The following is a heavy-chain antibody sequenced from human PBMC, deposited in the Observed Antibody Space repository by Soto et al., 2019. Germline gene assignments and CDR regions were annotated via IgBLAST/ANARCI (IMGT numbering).Heavy chain of an antibody. Sequence: PSETLSLTCAVYVGSFSGYYWSWIRQPPGKGLEWIGEINHSGSTNYNPSLKSRVTISVDTSKNQFSLKLSSVTAADTAVYYCARGGRWLRQMGAFDIWGQGTMVTVSS. CDR2: INHSGST. V-gene: IGHV4-34*01. J-gene: IGHJ3*02. CDR3: ARGGRWLRQMGAFDI. D-gene: IGHD5-12*01. CDR1: VGSFSGYY.